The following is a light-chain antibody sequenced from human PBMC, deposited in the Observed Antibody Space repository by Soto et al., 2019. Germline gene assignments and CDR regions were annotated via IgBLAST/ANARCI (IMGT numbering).Light chain of an antibody. J-gene: IGLJ2*01. CDR3: SSYTSSSTLVV. CDR1: SSDVGGYNY. V-gene: IGLV2-14*01. CDR2: EVS. Sequence: QSVLTQPASVSGSPGQSITISCTGTSSDVGGYNYVSWYQQHPGKAPKLMIYEVSNRPSGVSNRFSGSKSGNTAFLTISGLQAEDEADYYCSSYTSSSTLVVFGGGTQLTVL.